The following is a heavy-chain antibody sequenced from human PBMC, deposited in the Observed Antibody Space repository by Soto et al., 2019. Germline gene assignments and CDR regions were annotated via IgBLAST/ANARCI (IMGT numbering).Heavy chain of an antibody. D-gene: IGHD3-16*01. V-gene: IGHV4-59*08. CDR2: IYYSGST. Sequence: PSETLSLTCSVSGGSISSYYWSWIRQPPGKGLEWIGYIYYSGSTNYNTSLKSRVNKSVDTSKNQFSLKLSSVTAADTAVDYCARAWGGKVFYYWGQGTLVNVSS. CDR1: GGSISSYY. J-gene: IGHJ4*02. CDR3: ARAWGGKVFYY.